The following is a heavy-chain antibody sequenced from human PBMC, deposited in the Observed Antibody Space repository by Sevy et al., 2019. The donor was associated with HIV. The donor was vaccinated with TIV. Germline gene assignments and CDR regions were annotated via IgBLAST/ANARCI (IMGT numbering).Heavy chain of an antibody. J-gene: IGHJ5*02. CDR3: ACHRYYGLGNPQINWFDP. Sequence: SETLSLTCAVSGDSISSSTYYWGWIRQPPGKGLEWLGSIYYSGTTYYNPSLKSPVTISVDTSKNQFSLKLTSVTAADTAVYSCACHRYYGLGNPQINWFDPGGLGTLVTVSS. CDR2: IYYSGTT. V-gene: IGHV4-39*01. CDR1: GDSISSSTYY. D-gene: IGHD3-10*01.